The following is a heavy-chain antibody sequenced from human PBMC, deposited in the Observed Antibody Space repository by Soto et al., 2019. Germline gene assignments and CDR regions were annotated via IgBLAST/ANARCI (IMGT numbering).Heavy chain of an antibody. CDR3: AGAEIAAAGTSYYYYYGMDV. Sequence: SETLSLTCTVSGGSISSYYWSWIRQPPGKGLEWIRYIYYSGSTNYNPSLKSRVTISVDTSKNQFSLKLSSVTAADTAVYYCAGAEIAAAGTSYYYYYGMDVWGQGTTVTVSS. V-gene: IGHV4-59*08. CDR2: IYYSGST. CDR1: GGSISSYY. D-gene: IGHD6-13*01. J-gene: IGHJ6*02.